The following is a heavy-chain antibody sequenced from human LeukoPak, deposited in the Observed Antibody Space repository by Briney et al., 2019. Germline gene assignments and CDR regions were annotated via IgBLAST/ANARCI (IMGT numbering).Heavy chain of an antibody. Sequence: SETLSLTCTVSGGSISSYYWSWIRQPPGKGLEWIGYIYYSGSTNYNPPLKSRVTISVDTSKNQFSLKLSPVTAADTAVYYCARDLYSGYDWVGFDIWGQGTVVTVSS. V-gene: IGHV4-59*01. CDR2: IYYSGST. D-gene: IGHD5-12*01. CDR3: ARDLYSGYDWVGFDI. J-gene: IGHJ3*02. CDR1: GGSISSYY.